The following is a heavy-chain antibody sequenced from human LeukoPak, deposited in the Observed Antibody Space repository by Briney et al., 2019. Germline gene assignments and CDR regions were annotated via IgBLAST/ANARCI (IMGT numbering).Heavy chain of an antibody. V-gene: IGHV1-18*01. CDR1: GYTFTSYG. Sequence: PLASAKVSCKASGYTFTSYGITWVRQAPGEGLEWMGWISAYNGNTNYEQKFHGRVTMTTDTSTTTAFMELRSLRSDDTAMYFCARGIDSGSPPLGTFEVWGQGTMVTVSS. CDR3: ARGIDSGSPPLGTFEV. CDR2: ISAYNGNT. D-gene: IGHD1-26*01. J-gene: IGHJ3*01.